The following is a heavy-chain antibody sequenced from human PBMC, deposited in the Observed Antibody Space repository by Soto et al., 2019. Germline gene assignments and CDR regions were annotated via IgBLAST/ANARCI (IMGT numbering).Heavy chain of an antibody. CDR1: GYTLTELS. Sequence: GASVKVSCKVSGYTLTELSMHWVRQAPGRGLEWMGGFDPEDGETIYAQKFQGRVTMTEDTSTDTAYMELSSLRSEDTAVYYCATGDYYGSGSYSHNWFDPWGQGTLVTVSS. D-gene: IGHD3-10*01. V-gene: IGHV1-24*01. J-gene: IGHJ5*02. CDR2: FDPEDGET. CDR3: ATGDYYGSGSYSHNWFDP.